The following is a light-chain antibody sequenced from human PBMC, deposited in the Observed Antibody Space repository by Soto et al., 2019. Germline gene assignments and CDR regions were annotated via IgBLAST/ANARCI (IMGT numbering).Light chain of an antibody. CDR2: AAS. CDR1: QGITTW. V-gene: IGKV1-12*01. Sequence: DIPMTQSPSTVSASVGDRVTITCRASQGITTWLAWYQQKPGKAPRLLIYAASTLQSGIPSRFSGSGSGTDFTLTISSLQPEDFAIYYCQQTDNFPLTFGGGTKVEIK. CDR3: QQTDNFPLT. J-gene: IGKJ4*01.